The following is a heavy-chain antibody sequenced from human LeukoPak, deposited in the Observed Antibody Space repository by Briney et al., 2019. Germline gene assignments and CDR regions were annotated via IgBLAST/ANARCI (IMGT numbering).Heavy chain of an antibody. D-gene: IGHD3-22*01. CDR1: GFTFSSYE. V-gene: IGHV3-7*01. CDR2: IKQDGSEK. CDR3: ARDHDPVIVVDNYFDY. Sequence: GGSLRLSCAASGFTFSSYEMNWVRQAPGKGLEWVANIKQDGSEKYYVDSVKGRFTISRDNAKNSLYLQMNSLRAEDTAVYYCARDHDPVIVVDNYFDYWGQGTLVTVSS. J-gene: IGHJ4*02.